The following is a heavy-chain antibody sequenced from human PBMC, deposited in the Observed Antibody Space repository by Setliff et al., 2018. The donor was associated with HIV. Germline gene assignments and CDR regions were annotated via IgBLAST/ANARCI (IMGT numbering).Heavy chain of an antibody. CDR2: IYYSGST. D-gene: IGHD1-26*01. CDR3: ARAAYSGTYLWEPATDL. Sequence: SETLSLTCTVSGGSISNYYWGWIRQPPGKGLEWIGSIYYSGSTYYNPSLKSRVTISLDTSKNQFSLKLSSVTAADTAVYYCARAAYSGTYLWEPATDLWGRGTLVTVSS. CDR1: GGSISNYY. V-gene: IGHV4-39*07. J-gene: IGHJ2*01.